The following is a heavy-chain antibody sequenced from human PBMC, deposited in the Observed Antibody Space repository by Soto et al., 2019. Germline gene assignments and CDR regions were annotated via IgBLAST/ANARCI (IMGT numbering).Heavy chain of an antibody. D-gene: IGHD2-15*01. CDR3: ARRECSGGTCSFDH. J-gene: IGHJ5*02. CDR1: GDSISSSNYY. Sequence: QLQLQESGPGLVKPSETLSLTCSVSGDSISSSNYYRAWIRQPPGKGLEWIGSIHYTGSTYYNPSRKSRVTISIDTSKSRFALKLASVSAADTAVYFCARRECSGGTCSFDHWGQGTLVTVSS. CDR2: IHYTGST. V-gene: IGHV4-39*01.